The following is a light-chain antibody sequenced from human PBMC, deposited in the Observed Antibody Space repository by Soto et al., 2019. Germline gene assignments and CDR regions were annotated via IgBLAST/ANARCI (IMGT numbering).Light chain of an antibody. CDR3: QQSYISPFT. Sequence: DLQMTQSPSPLSASVGDRVSITCRASQSISVYLNWYQQKPGKAPQLLVYAASNLQTGVPSRFSGSGSGTDFTLTISSLQPEDFATYFCQQSYISPFTFGQGTKLEI. J-gene: IGKJ2*01. V-gene: IGKV1-39*01. CDR2: AAS. CDR1: QSISVY.